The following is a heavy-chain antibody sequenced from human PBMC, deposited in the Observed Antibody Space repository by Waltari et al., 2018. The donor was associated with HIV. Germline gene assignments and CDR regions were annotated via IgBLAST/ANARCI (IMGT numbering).Heavy chain of an antibody. CDR3: ARARPLLTTWAGVFDI. CDR2: IYHSGTT. D-gene: IGHD4-17*01. J-gene: IGHJ3*02. Sequence: QVQLQESGPGLVKPSGTLSLTCVVSGGAISSSNCWSWVRQPPGRGSEWIGEIYHSGTTNYNPSLKSRVAISMDQSEDQFSLILNSVTAADTAMYFCARARPLLTTWAGVFDIWGRGTMVIVSS. CDR1: GGAISSSNC. V-gene: IGHV4-4*02.